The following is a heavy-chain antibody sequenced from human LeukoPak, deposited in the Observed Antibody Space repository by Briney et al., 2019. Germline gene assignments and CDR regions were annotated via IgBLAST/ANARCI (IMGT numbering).Heavy chain of an antibody. CDR1: GFTFSSYA. CDR3: AKDLSSGSYYPTFDY. J-gene: IGHJ4*02. CDR2: ISGSGGGT. Sequence: GGSLRLSCAASGFTFSSYAMSWVRQAPGKGLEWVSAISGSGGGTYYADSVKGRFTISRDNSKNTLYLQMNSLRAEDTAVYYCAKDLSSGSYYPTFDYWGQGTLVTVSS. V-gene: IGHV3-23*01. D-gene: IGHD3-10*01.